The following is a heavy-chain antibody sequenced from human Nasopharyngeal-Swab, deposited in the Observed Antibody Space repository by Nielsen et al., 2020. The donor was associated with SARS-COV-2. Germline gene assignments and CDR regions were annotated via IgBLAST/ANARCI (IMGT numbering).Heavy chain of an antibody. CDR1: GFTFSSYG. Sequence: GESLKISCAASGFTFSSYGMHWVRQAPGKGPEWVAVIWYDGSNKYYADSVKGRFTISRDNSKNTLYLQMNSLRAEDTAVYYCAKATGGFGMDVWGQGTTVTVSS. J-gene: IGHJ6*02. CDR3: AKATGGFGMDV. CDR2: IWYDGSNK. V-gene: IGHV3-33*03. D-gene: IGHD3-10*01.